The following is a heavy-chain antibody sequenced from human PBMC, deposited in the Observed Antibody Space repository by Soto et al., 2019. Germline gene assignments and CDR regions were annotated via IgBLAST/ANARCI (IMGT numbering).Heavy chain of an antibody. D-gene: IGHD6-13*01. J-gene: IGHJ4*02. V-gene: IGHV4-30-2*01. CDR3: ARGDSSTWSHFDY. CDR2: IYHSGST. CDR1: GDSISSGGYS. Sequence: SETLSLTCAVSGDSISSGGYSWSWIRQPPGKGLEWIGYIYHSGSTYYNPSLKSRVTISVDRSKNQFSLKLSSVTAADTAVYYCARGDSSTWSHFDYRGQGTLVTVSS.